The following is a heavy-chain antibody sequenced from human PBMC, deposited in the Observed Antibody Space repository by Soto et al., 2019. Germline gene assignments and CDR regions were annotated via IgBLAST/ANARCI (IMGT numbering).Heavy chain of an antibody. V-gene: IGHV5-51*01. CDR1: GYAFTSYW. CDR2: IYPGDSDT. CDR3: ARGYCSTTICDPWFDP. D-gene: IGHD2-2*01. Sequence: PGESLKISCQASGYAFTSYWIAWVRQIPGRGLEWMGIIYPGDSDTRYSPSFQGQVTISADKSITTAYLQWNSLEASGTAMYYCARGYCSTTICDPWFDPWGQGTLVTVSS. J-gene: IGHJ5*02.